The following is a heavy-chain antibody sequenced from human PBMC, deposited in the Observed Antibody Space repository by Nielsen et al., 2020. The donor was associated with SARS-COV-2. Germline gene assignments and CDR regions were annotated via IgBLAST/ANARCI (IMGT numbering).Heavy chain of an antibody. CDR2: VHHSGST. J-gene: IGHJ5*02. CDR1: GGSISSDHQY. Sequence: SETLSLTCTVSGGSISSDHQYWGWIRQSPGRGLEWVASVHHSGSTNYNPSLKSRVTISVDTSKNQFSLKLSSVTAADTAVYYCARHHYVTFFGVVIIGWFDPWGQGTLVTVSS. V-gene: IGHV4-39*01. D-gene: IGHD3-3*01. CDR3: ARHHYVTFFGVVIIGWFDP.